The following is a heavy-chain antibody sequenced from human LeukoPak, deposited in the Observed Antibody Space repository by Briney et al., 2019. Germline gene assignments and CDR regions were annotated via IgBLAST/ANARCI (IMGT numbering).Heavy chain of an antibody. CDR3: ARTYYYGSGSYYSWFDP. J-gene: IGHJ5*02. CDR1: GFTFSSYS. Sequence: RSGGSLRLSCAASGFTFSSYSMNWVRQAPGEGLEWVSYISSSSSTIYYADSVKGRFTISRDNAKNSLYLQMNSLRDEDTAVYYCARTYYYGSGSYYSWFDPWGQGTLVTVSS. V-gene: IGHV3-48*02. D-gene: IGHD3-10*01. CDR2: ISSSSSTI.